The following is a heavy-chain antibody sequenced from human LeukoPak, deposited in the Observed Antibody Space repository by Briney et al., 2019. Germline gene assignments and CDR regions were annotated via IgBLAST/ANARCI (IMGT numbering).Heavy chain of an antibody. CDR3: ARDPRIAVAGTRGGNYILANDY. J-gene: IGHJ4*02. Sequence: GGSLRLSCAGSGDSWMHWVRQVPGKGLVWVSRIKTDGSSTSYADSVKGRFTISNDNAENTLYLQMNSLRAEDTAVYYCARDPRIAVAGTRGGNYILANDYWGQGTLVTVSS. CDR2: IKTDGSST. CDR1: GDSW. V-gene: IGHV3-74*01. D-gene: IGHD6-19*01.